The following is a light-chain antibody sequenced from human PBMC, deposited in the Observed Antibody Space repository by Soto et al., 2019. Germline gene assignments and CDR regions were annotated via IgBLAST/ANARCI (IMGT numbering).Light chain of an antibody. Sequence: LHMTRFPSSLSASVGDRVTISFLASQGIRRDIAGYQQRPGTVPKLLIFGASNLQSAVPSRFSGSGSGTEFTLTISSLQSEDFAVYYCQQYNNWPRTFGQGTRLEIK. CDR2: GAS. J-gene: IGKJ5*01. CDR1: QGIRRD. V-gene: IGKV1-6*01. CDR3: QQYNNWPRT.